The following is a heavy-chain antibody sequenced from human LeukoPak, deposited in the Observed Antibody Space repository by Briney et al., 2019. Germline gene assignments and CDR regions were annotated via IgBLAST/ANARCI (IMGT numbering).Heavy chain of an antibody. CDR2: ISSSSSYI. V-gene: IGHV3-21*01. CDR1: GFTFSSYS. D-gene: IGHD3-22*01. Sequence: GGSLRLSCAASGFTFSSYSMNWVRQASGKGLEWVSSISSSSSYIYYADSVKGRFTISRDNAKNSLYLQMNSLRAEDTAVYYCARDFDYYDSSGSYWGQGTLVTVSS. J-gene: IGHJ4*02. CDR3: ARDFDYYDSSGSY.